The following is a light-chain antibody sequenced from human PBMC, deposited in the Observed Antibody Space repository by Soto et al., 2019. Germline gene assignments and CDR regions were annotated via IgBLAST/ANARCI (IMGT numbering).Light chain of an antibody. J-gene: IGKJ1*01. Sequence: DIQKTQSPSTLSVSVGDRVTITCRASQSISSWLAWYQQKPGKAPKLLIYDASSLESGVPSRFSGSGAGTEFTLTISSLQPDDFATYYCQQYNSYSPWTFGQVTKVDIK. CDR1: QSISSW. CDR2: DAS. CDR3: QQYNSYSPWT. V-gene: IGKV1-5*01.